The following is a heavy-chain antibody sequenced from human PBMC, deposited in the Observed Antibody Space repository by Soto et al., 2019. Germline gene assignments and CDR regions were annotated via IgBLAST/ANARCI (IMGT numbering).Heavy chain of an antibody. J-gene: IGHJ4*02. CDR2: INGDGSGT. CDR1: GFTFSGSW. V-gene: IGHV3-74*01. CDR3: ARGILGSGTANDY. D-gene: IGHD3-10*01. Sequence: EVQLVESGGGLVQPGGSLRLSCAASGFTFSGSWMHWVRQAPGKGLVWVSRINGDGSGTSYADFVKGRFTISRDDAKNTLFLPMNGLRAEDTAVDYCARGILGSGTANDYWGQGTLVTVSS.